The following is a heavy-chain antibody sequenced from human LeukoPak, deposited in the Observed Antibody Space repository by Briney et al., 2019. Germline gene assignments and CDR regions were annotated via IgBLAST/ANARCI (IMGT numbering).Heavy chain of an antibody. CDR2: IYYSGST. V-gene: IGHV4-61*01. Sequence: SETLFLTCTVPGGSVSSGSYYWSWIRQPPGKGLEWIGYIYYSGSTNYNPSLKSRVTMSVDTSKNQFSLKLSSVTAADTAVYYCARGHRGYSGYDPKYYYGMDVWGQGTTVTVSS. CDR3: ARGHRGYSGYDPKYYYGMDV. CDR1: GGSVSSGSYY. J-gene: IGHJ6*02. D-gene: IGHD5-12*01.